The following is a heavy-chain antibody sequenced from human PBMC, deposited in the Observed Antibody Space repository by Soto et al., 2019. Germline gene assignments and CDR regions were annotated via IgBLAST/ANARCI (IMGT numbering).Heavy chain of an antibody. J-gene: IGHJ6*02. D-gene: IGHD3-10*01. V-gene: IGHV1-18*01. CDR1: GYTFSSYG. CDR2: ISAYNGNT. CDR3: ARGYHYYASGRYYYGMDV. Sequence: QVQLVQSGTEVKKPGASVKVSCKASGYTFSSYGISWVRQAPGQGLEWMGWISAYNGNTNYAQKLQGRVTMTTDTSTSTAYMELRSLRSGDTGGYYCARGYHYYASGRYYYGMDVWGQGTTVTVSS.